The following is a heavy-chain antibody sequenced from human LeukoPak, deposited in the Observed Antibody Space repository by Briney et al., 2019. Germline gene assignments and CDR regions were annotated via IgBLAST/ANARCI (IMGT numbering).Heavy chain of an antibody. CDR2: IWYDGSNK. D-gene: IGHD5-12*01. Sequence: PGGSPRLSCAASGFTFSSYGMHWVRQAPGKGLEWVAVIWYDGSNKYYADSVKGRFTISRDNSKNTLYLQMNSLRAEDTAVYYCASLTKWRGHDYWGQGTLVTVSS. V-gene: IGHV3-33*01. CDR3: ASLTKWRGHDY. J-gene: IGHJ4*02. CDR1: GFTFSSYG.